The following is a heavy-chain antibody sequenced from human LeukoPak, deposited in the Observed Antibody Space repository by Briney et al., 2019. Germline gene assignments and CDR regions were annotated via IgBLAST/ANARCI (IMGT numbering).Heavy chain of an antibody. J-gene: IGHJ4*02. CDR2: ISSSGSTI. CDR1: GFTFSNYQ. V-gene: IGHV3-48*03. CDR3: ARGTMFPYYFDY. Sequence: GGPLILSCAACGFTFSNYQMNCVRRARGGGVEWVSSISSSGSTIYYADSVKGRFTISRDNAKNSLYLQMNSLRAEDTAVYYCARGTMFPYYFDYWGQGTLVTVSS. D-gene: IGHD3-10*02.